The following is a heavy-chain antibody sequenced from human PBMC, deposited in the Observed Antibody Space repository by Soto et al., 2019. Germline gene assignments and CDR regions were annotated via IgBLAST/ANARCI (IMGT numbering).Heavy chain of an antibody. CDR1: GGSISSGGYY. D-gene: IGHD3-16*01. CDR3: ARHGGRGGLYWFDP. V-gene: IGHV4-31*03. Sequence: SETLSLTCTVSGGSISSGGYYWSWIRQHPGKGLEWIGYIYYSGSTYYNPSLKSRVTTSVDTSKNQFSLKLSSVTAANPAVYYCARHGGRGGLYWFDPGGREPLVPVPS. J-gene: IGHJ5*02. CDR2: IYYSGST.